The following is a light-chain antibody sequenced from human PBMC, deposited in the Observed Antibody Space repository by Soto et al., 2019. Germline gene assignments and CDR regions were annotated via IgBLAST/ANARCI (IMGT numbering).Light chain of an antibody. CDR3: QQSYSTPRVA. CDR1: QSITTY. J-gene: IGKJ3*01. CDR2: AAS. Sequence: IQMTQSPSSLSASVGDRVTITCRASQSITTYLNWYQQKPGIAPKLLIYAASSLQSGVPSRFSGSGSGTDFTLTISSLQPEDFATYYCQQSYSTPRVAFGPGTKVDIK. V-gene: IGKV1-39*01.